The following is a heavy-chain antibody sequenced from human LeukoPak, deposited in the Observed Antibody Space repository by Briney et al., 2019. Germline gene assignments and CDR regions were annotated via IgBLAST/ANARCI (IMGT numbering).Heavy chain of an antibody. D-gene: IGHD2-15*01. CDR1: GGSISSSSYY. V-gene: IGHV4-39*01. CDR3: ARCSRYCSGGSCYSYLSYYYYMDV. Sequence: SETLSLTCTVSGGSISSSSYYWGWIRQPPGKGLEWIGSIYYSGSTYYNPSLKSRVTISVDTSKNQFSLKLSSVTAADTAVYYCARCSRYCSGGSCYSYLSYYYYMDVWGKGTTVTVSS. CDR2: IYYSGST. J-gene: IGHJ6*03.